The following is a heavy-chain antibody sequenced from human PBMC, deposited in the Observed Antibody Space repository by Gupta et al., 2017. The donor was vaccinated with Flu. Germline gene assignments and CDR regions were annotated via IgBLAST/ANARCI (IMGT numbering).Heavy chain of an antibody. D-gene: IGHD1-26*01. CDR2: VYYTGNT. CDR1: GGPISDFY. Sequence: QVQLQESGPGLVKASETLSLTCSVSGGPISDFYWSWIRQSPGTGLEWIGHVYYTGNTRHNPSLKSRVTMSVDMSKSQVSLKLTSVTAADTAVYFCASTILGATGDDYYYQYMDVWGKGTTVTVSS. CDR3: ASTILGATGDDYYYQYMDV. V-gene: IGHV4-59*01. J-gene: IGHJ6*03.